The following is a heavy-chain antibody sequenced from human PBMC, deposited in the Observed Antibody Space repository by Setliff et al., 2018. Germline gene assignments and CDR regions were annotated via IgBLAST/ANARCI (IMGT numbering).Heavy chain of an antibody. V-gene: IGHV3-7*03. J-gene: IGHJ4*02. CDR2: IKPDGTET. D-gene: IGHD1-26*01. CDR1: GFTFDNYW. Sequence: PGGSLRLSCVASGFTFDNYWMGWVRQPPGKGLEWVANIKPDGTETYYVDSVKGRFTVSRDSPKNSLYLQMSSLRAEDTAIYYCARDRGGASTRDHWGQGTLVTVSS. CDR3: ARDRGGASTRDH.